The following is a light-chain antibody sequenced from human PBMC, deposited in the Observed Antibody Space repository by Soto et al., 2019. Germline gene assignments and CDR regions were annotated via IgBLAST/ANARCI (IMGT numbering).Light chain of an antibody. Sequence: QSALTQPASVSGSPGQSITISCTGTNSDVGRYNLVSWYQHNPGKAPQLIIYEGTKRPSGVSNRFSGSKSGNTASLTISGLQADDEADYYCCSYAGSTTLLFGGGTKLTVL. CDR3: CSYAGSTTLL. J-gene: IGLJ2*01. CDR1: NSDVGRYNL. V-gene: IGLV2-23*01. CDR2: EGT.